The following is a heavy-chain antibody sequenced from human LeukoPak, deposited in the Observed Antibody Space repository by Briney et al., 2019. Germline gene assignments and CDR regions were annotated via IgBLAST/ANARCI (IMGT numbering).Heavy chain of an antibody. CDR3: VRDITGTTYYYYYMDV. Sequence: PGGSLRLSCAASGFTFSDYYMSWIRQAPGKGLEWVSYISTSVSYIYYADAVKGRFTISRDNAKNSLYLQMNSLRVEDTAVYYCVRDITGTTYYYYYMDVWGKGTTVTVSS. D-gene: IGHD1-7*01. CDR1: GFTFSDYY. J-gene: IGHJ6*03. V-gene: IGHV3-11*04. CDR2: ISTSVSYI.